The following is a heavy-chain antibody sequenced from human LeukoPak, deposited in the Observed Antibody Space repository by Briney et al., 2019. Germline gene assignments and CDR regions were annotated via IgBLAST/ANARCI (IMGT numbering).Heavy chain of an antibody. CDR1: GYTFTGYY. Sequence: EASVKVSCKASGYTFTGYYIHWVRQAPGQGLEWMGWINPTSGDTNYAQKFQGRVTMTKDASINTAYMDLSSLISDDTAVYYCARGPAHGAFDIWGQGTMVTVSS. CDR3: ARGPAHGAFDI. D-gene: IGHD2-2*01. CDR2: INPTSGDT. J-gene: IGHJ3*02. V-gene: IGHV1-2*02.